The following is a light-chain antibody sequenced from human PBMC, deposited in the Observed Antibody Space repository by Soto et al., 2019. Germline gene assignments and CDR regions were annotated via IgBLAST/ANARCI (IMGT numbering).Light chain of an antibody. CDR3: QQGT. V-gene: IGKV3-20*01. J-gene: IGKJ2*01. CDR2: GAS. Sequence: EIVLTQSPGTLSLSPGERATLSCRASQSVSSSYLAWYQQKPGQAPRLLIYGASSRATGIPDRFSGSGSGTDFTLTISRLEPEDFAVYYCQQGTFGQETKLEIK. CDR1: QSVSSSY.